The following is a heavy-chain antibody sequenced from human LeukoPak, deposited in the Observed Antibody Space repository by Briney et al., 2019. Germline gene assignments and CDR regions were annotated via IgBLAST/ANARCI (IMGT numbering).Heavy chain of an antibody. D-gene: IGHD3-3*01. CDR3: ARDFFPLDAFDI. V-gene: IGHV3-21*01. J-gene: IGHJ3*02. CDR2: ISSSSSYM. CDR1: GFTFSTYS. Sequence: GRSLRLSCAASGFTFSTYSMNWVRQAPGKGLEWVSSISSSSSYMYYADSVKGRFTISIDNAKNSLYLQMNSLRAEDTAVYYCARDFFPLDAFDIWGQGTMVTVSS.